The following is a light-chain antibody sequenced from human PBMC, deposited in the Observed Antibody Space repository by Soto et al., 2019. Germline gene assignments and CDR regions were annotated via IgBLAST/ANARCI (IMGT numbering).Light chain of an antibody. Sequence: EIVLTQSPGTLSLSPGERATLSCRASQSVSSSYLAWYQQKPGQAPRLLIYGASSRATGIPDRFSGSGSGTEFTLTISSLQPDDFATYYCQQYHNYLWTFGQGTKVDIK. CDR2: GAS. V-gene: IGKV3-20*01. CDR1: QSVSSSY. CDR3: QQYHNYLWT. J-gene: IGKJ1*01.